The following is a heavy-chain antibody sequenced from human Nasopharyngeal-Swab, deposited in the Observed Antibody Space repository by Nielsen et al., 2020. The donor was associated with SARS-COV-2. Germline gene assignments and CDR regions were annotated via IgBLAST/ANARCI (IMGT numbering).Heavy chain of an antibody. CDR2: IYPGDSDI. CDR1: GYSFTSYW. CDR3: ARHFLGSGSWAGDY. D-gene: IGHD3-10*01. J-gene: IGHJ4*02. Sequence: GESLKISCKGSGYSFTSYWIGWVRKMPGKGLEWMGIIYPGDSDIRYSPSFEGQVTISADKSISTAYLQWSSLKASDTAMYYCARHFLGSGSWAGDYWGQGTLVTVSS. V-gene: IGHV5-51*01.